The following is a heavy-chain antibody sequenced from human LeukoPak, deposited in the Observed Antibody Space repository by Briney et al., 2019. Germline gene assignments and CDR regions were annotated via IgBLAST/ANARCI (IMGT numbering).Heavy chain of an antibody. CDR3: AKEWLRFEYYYMDV. CDR1: VFTFSSYG. Sequence: PGGTLRLSCAASVFTFSSYGMSWVRQAPGKGLEWVSSISGSRVGTYYADSVKGRFTISRDNSKNTLYLQMNSLRAEDTAVYYCAKEWLRFEYYYMDVWGKGTTVTISS. J-gene: IGHJ6*03. D-gene: IGHD5-12*01. V-gene: IGHV3-23*01. CDR2: ISGSRVGT.